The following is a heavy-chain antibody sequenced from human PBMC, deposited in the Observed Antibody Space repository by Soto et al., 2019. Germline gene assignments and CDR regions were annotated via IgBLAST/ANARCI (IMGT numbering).Heavy chain of an antibody. J-gene: IGHJ3*02. V-gene: IGHV3-7*01. D-gene: IGHD2-2*01. CDR3: AREKVVVPAAMADAFDS. Sequence: GGSLRLSCAASGFTFSSYWMSWVRQAPGKGLEWVANIKQDGSEKYYVDSVKGRFTISRDNAKNSLYLQMNSLRAEDTAVYYCAREKVVVPAAMADAFDSPGQGTRVTVSS. CDR2: IKQDGSEK. CDR1: GFTFSSYW.